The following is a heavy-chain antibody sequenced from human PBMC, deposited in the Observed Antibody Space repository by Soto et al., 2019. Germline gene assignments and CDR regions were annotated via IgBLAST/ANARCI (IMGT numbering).Heavy chain of an antibody. Sequence: GGSQRRSCAASGFTFSSYAMNWVRQAPGKGLEWVSVISGSDGSTYYADSVKGRFTISRDNSKNTLNLQMNSLRAEDTAVYYCARRSSSWYFDYWGQGTLVTVSS. CDR1: GFTFSSYA. V-gene: IGHV3-23*01. CDR2: ISGSDGST. D-gene: IGHD6-13*01. J-gene: IGHJ4*02. CDR3: ARRSSSWYFDY.